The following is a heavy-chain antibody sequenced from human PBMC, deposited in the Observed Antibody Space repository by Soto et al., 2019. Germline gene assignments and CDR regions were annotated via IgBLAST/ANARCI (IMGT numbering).Heavy chain of an antibody. V-gene: IGHV3-23*01. Sequence: EVQLLESGGGLVQPGGSLSLSCAASGFTFNNYAMSWVRQAPGKGLEWVSVISGSGQRTSYADSVKGRFTVSRDNSKNTVYLNMKSLRAEDTAVYYCAKDSYHGSGSYITPYYFDSWGQGTLITVSS. CDR1: GFTFNNYA. CDR3: AKDSYHGSGSYITPYYFDS. J-gene: IGHJ4*02. CDR2: ISGSGQRT. D-gene: IGHD3-10*01.